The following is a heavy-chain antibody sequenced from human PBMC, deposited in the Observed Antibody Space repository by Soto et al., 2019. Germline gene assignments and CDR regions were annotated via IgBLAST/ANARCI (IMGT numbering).Heavy chain of an antibody. Sequence: EVQLVESGGGLVQPGRSLRLSCAASGFTFDDYAMHWVRQAPGKGREWVSGISWNSGSIGYADSVKGRFTISRDNAKNSLYLQMNSLRAEDTALYYCAKDPQRQIIAADYWGQRTLVTVSS. CDR3: AKDPQRQIIAADY. D-gene: IGHD6-13*01. V-gene: IGHV3-9*01. J-gene: IGHJ4*02. CDR1: GFTFDDYA. CDR2: ISWNSGSI.